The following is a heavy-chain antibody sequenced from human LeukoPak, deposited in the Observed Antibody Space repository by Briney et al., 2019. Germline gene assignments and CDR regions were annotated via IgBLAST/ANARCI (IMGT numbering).Heavy chain of an antibody. CDR3: ARDPIVATPEDY. J-gene: IGHJ4*02. D-gene: IGHD5-12*01. CDR2: IYYSGST. V-gene: IGHV4-39*07. Sequence: KTSETLSLTCTVSGGSISSYYWGWIRQPPGKGLEWIGSIYYSGSTYYNPSLKSRVTISVDTSKNQFSLKLSSVTAADTAVYYCARDPIVATPEDYWGQGALVTVSS. CDR1: GGSISSYY.